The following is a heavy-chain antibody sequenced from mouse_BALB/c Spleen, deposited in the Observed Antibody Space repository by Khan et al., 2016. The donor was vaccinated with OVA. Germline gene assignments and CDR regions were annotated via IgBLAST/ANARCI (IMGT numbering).Heavy chain of an antibody. CDR2: IFPGTGST. V-gene: IGHV1S132*01. Sequence: VQLQQSGAELVKPGASVKLSCKTSGYTFTSYWIQWIKQRPGQGLGWIGEIFPGTGSTYYNEKFKGKATLTIDTSSSTAYMQLSSLTSEDSAVYFCARSDDRYCDVWGAGTTVTVSS. J-gene: IGHJ1*01. CDR3: ARSDDRYCDV. CDR1: GYTFTSYW. D-gene: IGHD2-12*01.